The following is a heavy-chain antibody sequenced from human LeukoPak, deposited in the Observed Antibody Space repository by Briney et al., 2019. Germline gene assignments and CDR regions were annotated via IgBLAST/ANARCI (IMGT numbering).Heavy chain of an antibody. CDR3: ARDLSPYCSGGSCHYYMDV. D-gene: IGHD2-15*01. Sequence: ASVKVSCKASGYTFNSYGISWVRQAPGQGREWMAWISAYNGNTNYAQKLQDRVTMTTDTFTSTAYMELRSLRSDDTAVYYCARDLSPYCSGGSCHYYMDVWGKGTTVTVSS. CDR1: GYTFNSYG. V-gene: IGHV1-18*01. J-gene: IGHJ6*03. CDR2: ISAYNGNT.